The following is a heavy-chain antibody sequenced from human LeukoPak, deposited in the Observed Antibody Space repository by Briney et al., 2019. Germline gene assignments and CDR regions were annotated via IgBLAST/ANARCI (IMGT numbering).Heavy chain of an antibody. D-gene: IGHD5-24*01. J-gene: IGHJ4*02. CDR1: GGTFSSYA. CDR2: IIPIFGTA. CDR3: ARGGRDGYNREYYY. Sequence: ASVTVSCKASGGTFSSYAISWVRQAPGQGLEWMGGIIPIFGTANYAQKFQGRVTITADESTSTAYMELSSLRSEDTAVYYCARGGRDGYNREYYYWGQGTLVTVSS. V-gene: IGHV1-69*13.